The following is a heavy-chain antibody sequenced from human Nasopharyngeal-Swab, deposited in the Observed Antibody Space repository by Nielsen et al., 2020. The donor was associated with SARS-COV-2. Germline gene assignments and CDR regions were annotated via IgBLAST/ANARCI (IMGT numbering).Heavy chain of an antibody. CDR1: GFIFSASA. Sequence: GESLKISCAASGFIFSASAIHWVRKASGKGLEWVGRIGDKDHNYATTYGASVQGRFTIPRDDSKNTAFLQMDSLKTEDTALYYCTTDFYFDYWGQGTLVTVSS. V-gene: IGHV3-73*01. CDR3: TTDFYFDY. CDR2: IGDKDHNYAT. J-gene: IGHJ4*02.